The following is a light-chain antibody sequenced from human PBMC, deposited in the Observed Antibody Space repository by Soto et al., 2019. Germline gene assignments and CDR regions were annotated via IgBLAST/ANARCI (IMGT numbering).Light chain of an antibody. CDR3: QSYASSRYV. Sequence: QSVLTQPPSVSGAPGQRVTISRTGSSSHIGAGHAVHWYQQLPGTAPRLLIYGDNHRPSGVPDRFSASRSGTSASLAITGLQAEDEAHYYCQSYASSRYVFGTGTKVTVL. CDR2: GDN. CDR1: SSHIGAGHA. J-gene: IGLJ1*01. V-gene: IGLV1-40*01.